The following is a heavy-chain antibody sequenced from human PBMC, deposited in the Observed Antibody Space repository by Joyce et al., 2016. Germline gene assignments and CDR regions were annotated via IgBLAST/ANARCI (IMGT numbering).Heavy chain of an antibody. CDR1: GYTFSNYG. CDR2: NNGFNGNT. J-gene: IGHJ6*03. D-gene: IGHD4-11*01. CDR3: AREGGGSYSNYYYYMDV. Sequence: QVQLVPSGAEVKKPGASVKVSCKASGYTFSNYGISWGRQAPGQGLEWIGGNNGFNGNTKYAQKFQGRITMTTDTSARTAYMELRSLRSDDTAVYYCAREGGGSYSNYYYYMDVWGKGTTVTVSS. V-gene: IGHV1-18*01.